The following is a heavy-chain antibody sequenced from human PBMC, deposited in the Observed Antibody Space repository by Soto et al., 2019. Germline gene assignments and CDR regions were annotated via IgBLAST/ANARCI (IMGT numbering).Heavy chain of an antibody. CDR3: ARFFSAVAGRGDAFDI. V-gene: IGHV1-18*01. Sequence: QVQLVQSGAEVKKPGASVKVSCKASGYTFTSYGISWVRQAPGQGLEWMGWISAYNGNTNYAQKLQGRVTMTTDTATSTAYVELRSLRSDDTAVYYCARFFSAVAGRGDAFDIWGQGTMVTVSS. CDR1: GYTFTSYG. J-gene: IGHJ3*02. CDR2: ISAYNGNT. D-gene: IGHD6-19*01.